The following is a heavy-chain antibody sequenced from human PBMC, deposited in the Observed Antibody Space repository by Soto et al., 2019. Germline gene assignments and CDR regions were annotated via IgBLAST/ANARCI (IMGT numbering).Heavy chain of an antibody. V-gene: IGHV3-33*01. J-gene: IGHJ6*02. D-gene: IGHD6-13*01. CDR2: IWYDGSNK. CDR3: ARDQYSNRPIYYYYGMDV. Sequence: GGSLRLSCAASGFTFSSYGMHWVRQAPGKGLEWVAVIWYDGSNKYYADSVKGRFTISRDNSKNTLYLQMNSLRAEDTAVYYCARDQYSNRPIYYYYGMDVWGQGTTVTVSS. CDR1: GFTFSSYG.